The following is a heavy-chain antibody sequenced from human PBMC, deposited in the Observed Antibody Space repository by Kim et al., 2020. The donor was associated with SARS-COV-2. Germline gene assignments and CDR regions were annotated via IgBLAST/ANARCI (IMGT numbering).Heavy chain of an antibody. V-gene: IGHV3-53*01. Sequence: GGSLRLSCAASGFTVSSNYMSWVRQAPGKGLEWVSIIYSGGSTYYADSVKGRFTISRDDSKNTLYLQVNSLTAEDTAVYYCAVSGATTDLFYYWGQGTLVTVSS. J-gene: IGHJ4*02. D-gene: IGHD1-26*01. CDR3: AVSGATTDLFYY. CDR2: IYSGGST. CDR1: GFTVSSNY.